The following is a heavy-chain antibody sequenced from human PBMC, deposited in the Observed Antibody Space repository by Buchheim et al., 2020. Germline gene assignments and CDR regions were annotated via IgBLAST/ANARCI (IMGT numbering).Heavy chain of an antibody. CDR1: GFTFNTYV. D-gene: IGHD6-6*01. J-gene: IGHJ4*02. Sequence: EVQLLESGGGVVQPGGSLRLSCAASGFTFNTYVMNWVRQAPGKGLQWVSSISSTGSSTYYADSVKGRFTISRDNSKNTLDLQMNSLRADDTAVYYCAKGQFVRKGYFDYWGQGAL. CDR2: ISSTGSST. CDR3: AKGQFVRKGYFDY. V-gene: IGHV3-23*01.